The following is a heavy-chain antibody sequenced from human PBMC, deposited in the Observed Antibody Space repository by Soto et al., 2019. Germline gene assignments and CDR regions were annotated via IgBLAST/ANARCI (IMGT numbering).Heavy chain of an antibody. V-gene: IGHV4-59*01. CDR3: ARVGYCSGGSCYWFDP. J-gene: IGHJ5*02. D-gene: IGHD2-15*01. CDR2: IYYSGST. CDR1: GGSISSYY. Sequence: PSETLSLTCTVCGGSISSYYWSWIRQPPGKGLEWIGYIYYSGSTNYNPSLKSRVTISVDTSKNQFSLKLSSVTAADTAVYYCARVGYCSGGSCYWFDPWGQGTLVTVSS.